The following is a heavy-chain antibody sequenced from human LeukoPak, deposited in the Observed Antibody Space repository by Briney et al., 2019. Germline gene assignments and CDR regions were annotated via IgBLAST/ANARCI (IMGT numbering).Heavy chain of an antibody. J-gene: IGHJ5*02. CDR3: ARWDIAAAGMGRFDP. D-gene: IGHD6-13*01. CDR1: GGSISSSSYY. Sequence: PSETLSLTCTVSGGSISSSSYYWGWIRQPPGKGLEWIGSIYYSGSTYYNPSLKSRVTISVDTSKNQFSLKLSSVTAADTAVYYCARWDIAAAGMGRFDPWGQGTLVTVSS. V-gene: IGHV4-39*07. CDR2: IYYSGST.